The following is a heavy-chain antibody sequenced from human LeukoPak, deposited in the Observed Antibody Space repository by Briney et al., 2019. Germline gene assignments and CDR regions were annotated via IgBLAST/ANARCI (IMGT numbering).Heavy chain of an antibody. CDR3: ARGFRDTAMADY. CDR1: GYTFTSYD. CDR2: INPSGGST. Sequence: GASVKVSCKASGYTFTSYDINWVRQAPGQGLEWMGIINPSGGSTSYAQKFQGRVTMTRDTSTSTVYMELSSLRSEDTAVYYCARGFRDTAMADYWGQGTLVTVSS. J-gene: IGHJ4*02. D-gene: IGHD5-18*01. V-gene: IGHV1-46*01.